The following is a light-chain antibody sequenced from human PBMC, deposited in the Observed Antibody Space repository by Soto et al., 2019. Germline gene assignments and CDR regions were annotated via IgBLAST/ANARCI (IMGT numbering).Light chain of an antibody. Sequence: QLVLTQPPSASGTPGQRVTISCSGSTSNIEKFYVYWYQQVPGTAPKLLIYRNNQRPSGVPDRVSGSKSGTSASLAISGLRSEDEAEYYCAAWDDSLRGVVFGGGTKLTVL. J-gene: IGLJ2*01. CDR1: TSNIEKFY. CDR3: AAWDDSLRGVV. V-gene: IGLV1-47*01. CDR2: RNN.